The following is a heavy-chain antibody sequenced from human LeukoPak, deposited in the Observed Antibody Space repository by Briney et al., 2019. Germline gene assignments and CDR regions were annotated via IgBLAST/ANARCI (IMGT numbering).Heavy chain of an antibody. CDR3: ARCDRGPHTAMADY. V-gene: IGHV1-18*01. CDR1: GYSFTIYG. J-gene: IGHJ4*02. D-gene: IGHD5-18*01. CDR2: ISAYNGNT. Sequence: GASVKVSCKASGYSFTIYGISWVRQAPGQGLEWMGWISAYNGNTNYAQKLQGRVTMTTDTSTSTAYMELRSLRSDDTAVYYCARCDRGPHTAMADYWGQGTLVTVSS.